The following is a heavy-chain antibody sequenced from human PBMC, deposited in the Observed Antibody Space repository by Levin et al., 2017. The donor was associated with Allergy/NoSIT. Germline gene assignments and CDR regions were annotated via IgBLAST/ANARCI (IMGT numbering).Heavy chain of an antibody. D-gene: IGHD3-9*01. CDR1: GYSFTSYW. Sequence: GGSLRLSCKGSGYSFTSYWIGWVRQMPGKGLEWMGIIYPGDSDTRYSPSFQGQVTISADKSISTAYLQWSSLKASDTAMYYCARRRYDILTGYHDAFDSWGQGTMVTVSS. J-gene: IGHJ3*02. CDR3: ARRRYDILTGYHDAFDS. V-gene: IGHV5-51*01. CDR2: IYPGDSDT.